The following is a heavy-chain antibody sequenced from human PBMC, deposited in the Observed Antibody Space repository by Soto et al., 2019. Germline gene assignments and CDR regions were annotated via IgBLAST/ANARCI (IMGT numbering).Heavy chain of an antibody. D-gene: IGHD3-22*01. V-gene: IGHV3-11*01. CDR3: ARAVGITMIVVVPDAFDI. Sequence: GALRLSCAASGFTFSDYYMSWIRQAPGKGLEWVSYISSSGSTIYYADSVKGRFTISRDNAKNSLYLQMNSLRAEDTAVYYCARAVGITMIVVVPDAFDIWGQGTMVTVSS. J-gene: IGHJ3*02. CDR2: ISSSGSTI. CDR1: GFTFSDYY.